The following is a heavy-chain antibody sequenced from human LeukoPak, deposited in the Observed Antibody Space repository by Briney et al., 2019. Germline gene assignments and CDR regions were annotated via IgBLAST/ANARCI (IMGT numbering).Heavy chain of an antibody. V-gene: IGHV4-59*08. Sequence: SETLSLTCTVSGDSISSYYWSWIRQPPGKGLEWIGYMHYSGSSNYNPSLKSRVTTSVDTSQNQFSLKLRSVTAADTAVYYCARRVTPNCFDPWGQGTLVTVTS. D-gene: IGHD2-21*02. CDR2: MHYSGSS. J-gene: IGHJ5*02. CDR3: ARRVTPNCFDP. CDR1: GDSISSYY.